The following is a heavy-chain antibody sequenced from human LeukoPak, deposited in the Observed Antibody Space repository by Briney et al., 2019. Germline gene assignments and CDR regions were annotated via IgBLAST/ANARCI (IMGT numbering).Heavy chain of an antibody. J-gene: IGHJ3*02. CDR1: GFTFSSYA. CDR2: ISSNGVST. CDR3: FNVSRYGSGLGGAFYI. D-gene: IGHD3-10*01. V-gene: IGHV3-64D*06. Sequence: GGSLRLSCSASGFTFSSYAMHWVRQAPGKGLEYVSAISSNGVSTYYADSVKDRFTISRDNSKNTLYRRMSSLRGEDTALSYCFNVSRYGSGLGGAFYIWGQGTIVTVSS.